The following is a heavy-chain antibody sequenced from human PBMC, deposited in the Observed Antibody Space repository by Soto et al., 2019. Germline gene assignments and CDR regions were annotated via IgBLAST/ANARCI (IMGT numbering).Heavy chain of an antibody. J-gene: IGHJ5*02. V-gene: IGHV3-23*01. CDR1: GFTFSSYA. CDR2: ISGSGGST. Sequence: EVQLLESGGGLVQPGGSLRLSCAASGFTFSSYAMSWVRQAPGKGLEWVSAISGSGGSTYYADSVKGRFTISRDNSKNTLYLQMNSLRAEETAVYYCAKGPMLWFGEVSGRVDWFDPWGQGTLVTVSS. CDR3: AKGPMLWFGEVSGRVDWFDP. D-gene: IGHD3-10*01.